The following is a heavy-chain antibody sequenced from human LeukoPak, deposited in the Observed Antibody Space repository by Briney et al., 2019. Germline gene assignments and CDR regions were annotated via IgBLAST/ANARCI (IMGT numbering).Heavy chain of an antibody. Sequence: GASVKVSCKASGYTFTGYYIHWVRQAPGEGLEWMGWINPYSGDTAYAQKFQGRVTMTRDTSINTAYMELNRLKFDDTAVYYCAGGTMNLDSWGQGALVTVSS. V-gene: IGHV1-2*02. CDR3: AGGTMNLDS. CDR1: GYTFTGYY. J-gene: IGHJ4*02. CDR2: INPYSGDT. D-gene: IGHD3-22*01.